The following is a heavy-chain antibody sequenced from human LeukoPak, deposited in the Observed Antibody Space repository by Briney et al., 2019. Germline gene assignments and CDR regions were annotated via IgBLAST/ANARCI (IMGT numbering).Heavy chain of an antibody. Sequence: ASVKVSCKASGYTFTSYAMNWVRQAPGQGLEWMGWINTNTGNPTYAQGFTGQFVFSLDTSVSTAYLQISSLKAEDTAVYYCARDVGEDGGKSNWFDPWGQGTLVTVSS. V-gene: IGHV7-4-1*02. CDR1: GYTFTSYA. CDR2: INTNTGNP. D-gene: IGHD3-16*01. J-gene: IGHJ5*02. CDR3: ARDVGEDGGKSNWFDP.